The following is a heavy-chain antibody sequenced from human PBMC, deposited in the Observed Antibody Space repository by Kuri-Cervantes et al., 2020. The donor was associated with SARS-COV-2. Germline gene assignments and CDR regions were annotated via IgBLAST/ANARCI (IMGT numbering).Heavy chain of an antibody. Sequence: GGSLRLSCAASGFTFSSYAMSWVRQAPGKGLEWVSTISGRGDNTYFAASVKGRFTISRDNFMNMMFLQMSSLRADDTAVYYCAKGTTTYTSPFDYWGRGTLVTVSS. CDR3: AKGTTTYTSPFDY. D-gene: IGHD1-14*01. CDR2: ISGRGDNT. V-gene: IGHV3-23*01. J-gene: IGHJ4*02. CDR1: GFTFSSYA.